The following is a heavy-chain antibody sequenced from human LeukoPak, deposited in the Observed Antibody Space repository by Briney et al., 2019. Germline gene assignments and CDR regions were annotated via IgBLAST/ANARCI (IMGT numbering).Heavy chain of an antibody. V-gene: IGHV4-61*02. CDR2: IYTSGST. Sequence: SETLSLTCTVSGGSISSGSYYWSWIRQPAGKGLEWIGRIYTSGSTNYNPSLKSRVTISVDTSKNQVSLKLSSVTAADTAVYYCASQQWLVEGIAFDIWGQGTMVTVSS. J-gene: IGHJ3*02. D-gene: IGHD6-19*01. CDR3: ASQQWLVEGIAFDI. CDR1: GGSISSGSYY.